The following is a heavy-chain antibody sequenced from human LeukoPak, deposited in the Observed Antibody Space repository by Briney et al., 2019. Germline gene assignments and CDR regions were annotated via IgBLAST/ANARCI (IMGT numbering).Heavy chain of an antibody. CDR2: TYYRSKWNY. V-gene: IGHV6-1*01. CDR1: GDRVSSNSAA. Sequence: SPTLSLTFSIFGDRVSSNSAAWNWIRQSPSRGLEWLGSTYYRSKWNYDYALSVKSRIVINPDTSKNQFSLQLNSVTPDDTAVYYCARQASTDIYYYGLDVWGQGTTVAVSS. J-gene: IGHJ6*02. CDR3: ARQASTDIYYYGLDV. D-gene: IGHD1-1*01.